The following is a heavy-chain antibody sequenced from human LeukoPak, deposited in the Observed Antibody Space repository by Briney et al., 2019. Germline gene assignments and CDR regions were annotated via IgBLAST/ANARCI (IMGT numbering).Heavy chain of an antibody. CDR1: GGSISSYY. J-gene: IGHJ5*02. V-gene: IGHV4-4*07. CDR2: IYTSGST. CDR3: ARAISSGWFNWFDP. Sequence: MASETLSLTCTVAGGSISSYYWSWIRQPAGKGLEWIGRIYTSGSTNYNPSLKSRVTMSVDTSKNQFSLKLSSVTAADTAVYYCARAISSGWFNWFDPWGQGTLVTVSS. D-gene: IGHD6-19*01.